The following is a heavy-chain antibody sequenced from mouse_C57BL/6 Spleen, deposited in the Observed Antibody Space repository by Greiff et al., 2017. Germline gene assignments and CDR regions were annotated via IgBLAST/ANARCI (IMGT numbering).Heavy chain of an antibody. Sequence: QVHVKQPGAELVRPGSSVKLSCKASGYTFTSYWMHWVKQRPIQGLEWIGNIDPSDSETHYNQKFKDKATLTVDKSSSTAYMQLSSLTSEDSAVYYCARRGMITTSYFDVWGTGTTVTVSS. D-gene: IGHD2-4*01. CDR2: IDPSDSET. J-gene: IGHJ1*03. CDR3: ARRGMITTSYFDV. CDR1: GYTFTSYW. V-gene: IGHV1-52*01.